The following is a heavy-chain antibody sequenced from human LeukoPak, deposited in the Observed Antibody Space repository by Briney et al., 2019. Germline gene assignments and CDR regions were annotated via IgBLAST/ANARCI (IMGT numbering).Heavy chain of an antibody. V-gene: IGHV4-39*02. D-gene: IGHD4-17*01. J-gene: IGHJ6*02. CDR1: GGSISSSYKY. CDR2: IYYSGTT. Sequence: SETLSLSCTVSGGSISSSYKYWGWVRQPPGRGLEWIGTIYYSGTTYYNPSLRSRVTISVGTSKNHFSLKLSSVTAADTAVYYCARDRYGDYAYYYCGMDVWGQGTTVTVSS. CDR3: ARDRYGDYAYYYCGMDV.